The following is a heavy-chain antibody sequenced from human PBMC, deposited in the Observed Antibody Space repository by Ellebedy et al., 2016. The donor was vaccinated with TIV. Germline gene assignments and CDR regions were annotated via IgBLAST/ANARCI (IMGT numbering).Heavy chain of an antibody. V-gene: IGHV2-5*01. CDR2: IYWNDNK. CDR3: AHRPSSGWSRSHWFDP. D-gene: IGHD6-19*01. Sequence: SGPTLVKPTQTLTLTCTFSGFSLSTTGVGVGWIRQPPGKALEWLALIYWNDNKRYSPSLKSRLTITKDTSKNQVVLTMTNMDPVDTATYYCAHRPSSGWSRSHWFDPWGPGTQVTVSS. J-gene: IGHJ5*02. CDR1: GFSLSTTGVG.